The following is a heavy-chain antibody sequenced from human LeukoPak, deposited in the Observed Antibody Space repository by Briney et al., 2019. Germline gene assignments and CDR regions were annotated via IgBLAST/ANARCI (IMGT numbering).Heavy chain of an antibody. CDR2: INAGNGNT. CDR1: GYTFTSYA. V-gene: IGHV1-3*01. J-gene: IGHJ5*02. D-gene: IGHD2-2*01. CDR3: ARGVAVVPAAPYNWFDP. Sequence: ASVKVSCKASGYTFTSYAMHWVRQAPGQRLEWMGWINAGNGNTKYSQKFQGRVTITRDTSASTAYMELSSLRSEDTAVYYCARGVAVVPAAPYNWFDPWGQGTLVTVSS.